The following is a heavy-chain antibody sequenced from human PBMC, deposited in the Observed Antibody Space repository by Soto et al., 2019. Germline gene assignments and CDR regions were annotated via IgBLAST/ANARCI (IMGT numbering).Heavy chain of an antibody. CDR1: GGSISSGGYY. CDR2: IYYSGST. CDR3: ARAPNGYKVDY. J-gene: IGHJ4*02. V-gene: IGHV4-31*03. Sequence: TCTVSGGSISSGGYYWSWIRQQPGKGLEWIGYIYYSGSTYSNPSLKSRSTISVDTSKNQFSLQLSSVTAADTAVYYCARAPNGYKVDYWRQGTLVTVSS. D-gene: IGHD5-12*01.